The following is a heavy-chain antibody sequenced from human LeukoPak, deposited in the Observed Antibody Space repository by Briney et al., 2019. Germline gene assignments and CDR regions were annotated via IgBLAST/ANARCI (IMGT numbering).Heavy chain of an antibody. V-gene: IGHV3-23*01. D-gene: IGHD1-26*01. J-gene: IGHJ4*02. CDR3: AKDGGVGATDY. CDR1: GFPFTGYA. Sequence: PGGSLNPSCAPPGFPFTGYARGWAPQPPGKGLEWVSAISGSGGSTYYADSVKGRFTISRDNSKNTLYLQMNSLRAEDTAVYYCAKDGGVGATDYWGQGTLVTVSS. CDR2: ISGSGGST.